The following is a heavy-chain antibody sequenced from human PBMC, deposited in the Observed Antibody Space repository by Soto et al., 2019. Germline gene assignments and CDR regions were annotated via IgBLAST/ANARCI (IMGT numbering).Heavy chain of an antibody. CDR2: ISSTGSAT. D-gene: IGHD5-12*01. CDR3: VKGGYFGYVIY. CDR1: GFTFSDFY. V-gene: IGHV3-11*01. Sequence: QVQLVESGGALVKPGGSLRLSCAASGFTFSDFYMSWIRQAPGRGLEWVSYISSTGSATYAESVEGRFTTSTDNPKNSLYLQMNSLRAVDAARYYCVKGGYFGYVIYWGKGSLVTVSS. J-gene: IGHJ4*02.